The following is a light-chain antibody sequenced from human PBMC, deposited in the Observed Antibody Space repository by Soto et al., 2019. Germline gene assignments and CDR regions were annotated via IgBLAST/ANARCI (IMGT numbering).Light chain of an antibody. CDR2: AAS. J-gene: IGKJ5*01. CDR1: QGISSY. V-gene: IGKV1-8*01. CDR3: QQYYSYPIT. Sequence: AIRMTQSPSSLSASTGDRVTITCRASQGISSYLAWYQQKPGKAPKLLIYAASTLQSGVPSRLSGSGSGTDFTLTISCLQSEDFATYYCQQYYSYPITFGXGTRLEIK.